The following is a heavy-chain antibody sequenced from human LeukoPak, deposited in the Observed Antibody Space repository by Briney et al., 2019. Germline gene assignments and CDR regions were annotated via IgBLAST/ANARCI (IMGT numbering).Heavy chain of an antibody. Sequence: GASVKVSCKASGYTFTGYYMHWVRQAPGQGLEWMGRINPNSGGTNYAQKFQGRVTMTTDTSTSTAYMELRSLRSDDTAVYYCARDQGYVLRYFDWLGLGAFDIWGQGTMVTVSS. CDR1: GYTFTGYY. CDR2: INPNSGGT. D-gene: IGHD3-9*01. CDR3: ARDQGYVLRYFDWLGLGAFDI. J-gene: IGHJ3*02. V-gene: IGHV1-2*06.